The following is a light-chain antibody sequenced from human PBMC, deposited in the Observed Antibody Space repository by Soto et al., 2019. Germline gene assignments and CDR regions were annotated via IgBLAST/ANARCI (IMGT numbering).Light chain of an antibody. V-gene: IGKV3D-15*01. CDR3: QQYINWPRT. J-gene: IGKJ1*01. Sequence: EIVLSQSPGTLSLSPGERATLSCRASQSVSSDNLAWYQQKPGQAPRLLIYGASHRATGIPARFSGSGSGTEFSLTISSLQSEDFAVYYCQQYINWPRTFGQGTKVDIK. CDR2: GAS. CDR1: QSVSSDN.